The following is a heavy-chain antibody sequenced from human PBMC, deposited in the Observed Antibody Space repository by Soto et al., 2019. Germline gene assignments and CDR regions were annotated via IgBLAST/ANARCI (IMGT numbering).Heavy chain of an antibody. Sequence: EVRLLESGGGLAQPGGSLRLSCAASGFTFSSSAMNWVRQAPGKGLEWVSSIRVGGGDTFYADSVRGRFPVSRDISRNTLYLQRNSLRAEDTAIYYWAKCSVGTVRSSGWCNWFDPWGQGTLVTVSS. D-gene: IGHD6-19*01. CDR3: AKCSVGTVRSSGWCNWFDP. V-gene: IGHV3-23*01. CDR2: IRVGGGDT. CDR1: GFTFSSSA. J-gene: IGHJ5*02.